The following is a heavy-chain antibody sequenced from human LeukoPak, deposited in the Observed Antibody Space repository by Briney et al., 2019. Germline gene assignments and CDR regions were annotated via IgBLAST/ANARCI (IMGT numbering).Heavy chain of an antibody. J-gene: IGHJ4*02. V-gene: IGHV3-74*01. D-gene: IGHD1-26*01. CDR3: ARGVPNGGSYQTDY. CDR2: IVTDGSIT. Sequence: GGSLRLSCAASGFTFSSYWLHWVRQAPGKGLVWVSRIVTDGSITSHADSVKGRFTISRDNAKHTLYLQMNSLRVEDTAVYYCARGVPNGGSYQTDYWGQGALVTVSS. CDR1: GFTFSSYW.